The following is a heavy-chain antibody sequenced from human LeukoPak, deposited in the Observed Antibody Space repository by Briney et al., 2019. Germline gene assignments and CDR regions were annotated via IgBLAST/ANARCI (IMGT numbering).Heavy chain of an antibody. D-gene: IGHD3-22*01. CDR2: IYHSGST. Sequence: SETLSLTCTVSGGSISSGGYYWSWIRQPPGKGLEWIGYIYHSGSTYYNPSLKSRVTISVDRSKNQFSLKLSSVTAADTAVYYCARDAGSGYYEIYDYWGQGTLVTVSS. CDR1: GGSISSGGYY. CDR3: ARDAGSGYYEIYDY. V-gene: IGHV4-30-2*01. J-gene: IGHJ4*02.